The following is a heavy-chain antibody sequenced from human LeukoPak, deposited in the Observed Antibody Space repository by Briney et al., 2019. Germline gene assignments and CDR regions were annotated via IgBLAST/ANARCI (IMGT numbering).Heavy chain of an antibody. CDR2: ISSSSTI. J-gene: IGHJ4*02. Sequence: GPLSLSSAASGFTFSSYSMNWVRQAPGKGLEWVSYISSSSTIYYADSVKGRFTISRDNAKNSLYLQMNSLRAEDTAVYYCARALVGDYYDSSGYYAEFDYWGQGTLVTVSS. V-gene: IGHV3-48*04. CDR3: ARALVGDYYDSSGYYAEFDY. D-gene: IGHD3-22*01. CDR1: GFTFSSYS.